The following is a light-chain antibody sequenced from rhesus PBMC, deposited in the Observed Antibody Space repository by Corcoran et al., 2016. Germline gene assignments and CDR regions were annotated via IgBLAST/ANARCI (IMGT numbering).Light chain of an antibody. Sequence: DIQMTQSPSSLSASVGDRVTITCRASENGNNYLNWYQQKPGKTPKLLIYKAYALKRGVPSRFRGSGSWPVYPFTIRSLQPEDVGTYYCQHAYGNPPWTFGQGTRVEIK. CDR2: KAY. CDR3: QHAYGNPPWT. V-gene: IGKV1-74*01. J-gene: IGKJ1*01. CDR1: ENGNNY.